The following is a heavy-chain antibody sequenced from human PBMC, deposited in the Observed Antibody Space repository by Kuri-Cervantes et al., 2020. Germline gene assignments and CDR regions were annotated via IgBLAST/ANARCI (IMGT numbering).Heavy chain of an antibody. CDR2: IKQDGSEK. J-gene: IGHJ6*02. Sequence: GESLKISCAASGFTFSSYWMSWVRQAPGKGLEWVANIKQDGSEKYYVDSVKGRFTISRGNAKNSLYLQMNSLRAEDTAVYYCARGIKRGGGWYNYYGMDVWGQGTTVTVSS. CDR1: GFTFSSYW. CDR3: ARGIKRGGGWYNYYGMDV. D-gene: IGHD3-10*01. V-gene: IGHV3-7*01.